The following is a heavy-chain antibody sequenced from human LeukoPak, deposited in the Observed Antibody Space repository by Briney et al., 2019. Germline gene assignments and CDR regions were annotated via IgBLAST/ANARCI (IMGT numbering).Heavy chain of an antibody. D-gene: IGHD1-26*01. CDR2: ISSSSSYI. CDR3: ARAVDSGSYYDAFDI. V-gene: IGHV3-21*01. CDR1: GFTFSSYS. J-gene: IGHJ3*02. Sequence: GGSLRLSCAASGFTFSSYSMNWVRQAPGKGLEWVSSISSSSSYIYYADSVKGRLTISRDNAKNSLYLQMNSLRAEDTAVYYCARAVDSGSYYDAFDIWGQGTMVTVSS.